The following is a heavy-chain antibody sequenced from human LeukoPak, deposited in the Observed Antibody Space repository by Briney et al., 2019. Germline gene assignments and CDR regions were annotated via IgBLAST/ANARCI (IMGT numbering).Heavy chain of an antibody. CDR3: ARDGDGYIEAFDI. CDR2: IYYSGST. D-gene: IGHD5-24*01. J-gene: IGHJ3*02. Sequence: PSETLSLTCTVSGGSISSYYWSWIRQPPGKGLEWIGYIYYSGSTNYNPSLKSRVTISVDTSKNQFSLKLSSVTAADTAVYYCARDGDGYIEAFDIWGQGTMVTVSS. V-gene: IGHV4-59*01. CDR1: GGSISSYY.